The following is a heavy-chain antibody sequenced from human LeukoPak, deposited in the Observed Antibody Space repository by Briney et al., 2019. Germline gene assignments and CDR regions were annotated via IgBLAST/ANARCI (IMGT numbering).Heavy chain of an antibody. CDR1: RFTFSSYE. CDR3: ARDRVSSGWYAFDI. D-gene: IGHD6-19*01. CDR2: ISSSGSII. Sequence: GGSLRLSCAASRFTFSSYEMNWVRQAPRKGLEWLSHISSSGSIIYYADSVKGRFTVSRDNAKNSLYLQMNSLRAEDTAVYYCARDRVSSGWYAFDIWGQGTMVTVSS. V-gene: IGHV3-48*03. J-gene: IGHJ3*02.